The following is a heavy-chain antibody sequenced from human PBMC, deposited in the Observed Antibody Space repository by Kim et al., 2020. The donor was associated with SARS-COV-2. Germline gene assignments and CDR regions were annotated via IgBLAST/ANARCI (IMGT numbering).Heavy chain of an antibody. CDR1: GFTFSSYG. J-gene: IGHJ3*02. V-gene: IGHV3-30*18. CDR2: TSYDGSNK. CDR3: AKDRNYGDYVGAFDI. D-gene: IGHD4-17*01. Sequence: GGSLRLSCAASGFTFSSYGMHWVRQAPGKGLEWVAVTSYDGSNKYYADSVKGRFTISRDNSKNTLYLQMNSLRAEDTAVYYCAKDRNYGDYVGAFDIWGQGTMVTVSS.